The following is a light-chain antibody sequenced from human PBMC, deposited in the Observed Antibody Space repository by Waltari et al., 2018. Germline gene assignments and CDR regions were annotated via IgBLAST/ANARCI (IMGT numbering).Light chain of an antibody. J-gene: IGKJ2*01. Sequence: DIQMTQSPSSLSASVGDRVTITCRASQSISSYLNWYQQKPGKAPKLLIYAASSLQSGVPSRFSGSGSGTDFTLTISSLQSEDFAVYYCQQYNTWPPYTFGQGTKLEIK. CDR2: AAS. V-gene: IGKV1-39*01. CDR1: QSISSY. CDR3: QQYNTWPPYT.